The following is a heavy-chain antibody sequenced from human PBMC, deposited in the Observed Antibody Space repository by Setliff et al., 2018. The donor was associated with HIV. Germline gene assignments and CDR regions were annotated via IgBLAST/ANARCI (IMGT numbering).Heavy chain of an antibody. CDR2: INHSGGT. J-gene: IGHJ1*01. Sequence: PSETLSLTCAVYGGSFSAYYWSWIRQTPGKGLEWIGEINHSGGTNYNPSLKSRVTMSVDTSKNQFSLKLSSVTAADTAVFYCAMGGYSYGFGRHRAYFQYWGQGTQVTVSS. V-gene: IGHV4-34*01. D-gene: IGHD5-18*01. CDR3: AMGGYSYGFGRHRAYFQY. CDR1: GGSFSAYY.